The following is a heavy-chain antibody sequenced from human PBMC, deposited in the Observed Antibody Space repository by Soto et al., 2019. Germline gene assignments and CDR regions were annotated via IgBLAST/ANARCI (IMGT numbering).Heavy chain of an antibody. D-gene: IGHD3-10*01. J-gene: IGHJ3*02. CDR2: ISYSGST. Sequence: SETLSLTCTVSGGSITSTSYYWGWIRQPPGKGLEWVGSISYSGSTYYNPSLKSRVTISVDTSKNQFSLKLSSVTAADMAVYYCARRYGSAFDIWSQGPMVTVSS. CDR1: GGSITSTSYY. V-gene: IGHV4-39*07. CDR3: ARRYGSAFDI.